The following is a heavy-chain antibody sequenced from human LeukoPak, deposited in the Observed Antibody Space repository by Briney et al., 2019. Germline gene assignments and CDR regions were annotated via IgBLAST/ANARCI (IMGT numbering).Heavy chain of an antibody. V-gene: IGHV3-23*01. J-gene: IGHJ4*02. CDR2: ISGSGGST. Sequence: GGSLRLSCAASGFTFSSYAMNWVRQAPGKGLEWVSAISGSGGSTYYADSVKGRFTISRDNSKNTLYLQMNSLRAEDTALYYCAKDDTVTTVTTGDYWGQGTPVTVSS. D-gene: IGHD4-17*01. CDR3: AKDDTVTTVTTGDY. CDR1: GFTFSSYA.